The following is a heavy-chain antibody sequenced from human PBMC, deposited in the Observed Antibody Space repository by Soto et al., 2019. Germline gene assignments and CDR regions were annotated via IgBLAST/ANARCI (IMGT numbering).Heavy chain of an antibody. CDR3: ARLPGGTTVDY. J-gene: IGHJ4*02. D-gene: IGHD3-16*01. V-gene: IGHV5-51*01. CDR1: GYYFTSYW. CDR2: IYPGDSEI. Sequence: EVQLVQSGAEVKKPGESLKISCKGSGYYFTSYWIGWVRQMPGKGLEWIGIIYPGDSEIKYRPSFQGQVTISAETSISTAYLQWSSLKTSDTAMYYCARLPGGTTVDYWGLGTMVTVSS.